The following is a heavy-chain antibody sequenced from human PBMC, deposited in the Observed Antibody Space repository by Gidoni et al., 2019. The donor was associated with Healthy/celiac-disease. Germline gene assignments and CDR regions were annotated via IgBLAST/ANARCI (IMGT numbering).Heavy chain of an antibody. CDR1: GFPFRDYY. V-gene: IGHV3-11*06. Sequence: QVQLVESGGGWVKPGGSLRRSGAADGFPFRDYYMSWFRQAPGKGLEWVSYSSSSSSYTNYADSLKGRFTISRDNAKNSLYLQMNSLRAEDTAVYYCARDRPLYYGSGSYYSWGQGTLVTVSS. J-gene: IGHJ5*02. CDR3: ARDRPLYYGSGSYYS. D-gene: IGHD3-10*01. CDR2: SSSSSSYT.